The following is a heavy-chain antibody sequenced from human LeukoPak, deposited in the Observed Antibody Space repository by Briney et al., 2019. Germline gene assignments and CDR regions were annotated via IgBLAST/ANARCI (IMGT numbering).Heavy chain of an antibody. V-gene: IGHV1-69*01. CDR2: IIPIFGTA. CDR3: ARGGAYYYDSSGYLPFDY. J-gene: IGHJ4*02. Sequence: SVKDSCKASVGTFSSYAISWVRQAAGQGLEWMGGIIPIFGTANYAQKFRGRVTITADESTSTAYVELSSLRSEDTAVYYCARGGAYYYDSSGYLPFDYWGQGTLVTVSS. CDR1: VGTFSSYA. D-gene: IGHD3-22*01.